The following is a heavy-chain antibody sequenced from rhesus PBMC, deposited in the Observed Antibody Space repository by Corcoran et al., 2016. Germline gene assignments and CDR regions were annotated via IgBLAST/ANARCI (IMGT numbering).Heavy chain of an antibody. V-gene: IGHV3S25*01. J-gene: IGHJ4*01. CDR1: GFTFSSYW. Sequence: EVQLVESGGGLAKPGGSLRLSCAASGFTFSSYWMNRVRQAPGTGLEWVSANESGGGSTYYADSGKGRFTIYRDNSKHTLSLQRNGRRAEDTAVYYCARVGPIAPDYWGQGVLVTVSS. CDR2: NESGGGST. D-gene: IGHD1-1-1*01. CDR3: ARVGPIAPDY.